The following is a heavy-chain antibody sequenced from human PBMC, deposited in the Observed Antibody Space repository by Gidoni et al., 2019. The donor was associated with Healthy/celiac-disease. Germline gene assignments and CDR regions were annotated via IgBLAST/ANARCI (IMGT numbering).Heavy chain of an antibody. CDR3: ARDMVRGVIGYGMDV. J-gene: IGHJ6*02. D-gene: IGHD3-10*01. CDR2: INPSGGST. CDR1: GYTFTSYY. Sequence: QVQLVQSGAEVTKPGASVNVSCTASGYTFTSYYMHWVRQAPGQGLEWMGIINPSGGSTSYAQKFQGRVTMTRDTSTSTVYMELSSLRSEDTAVYYWARDMVRGVIGYGMDVWGQGTTVTVSS. V-gene: IGHV1-46*01.